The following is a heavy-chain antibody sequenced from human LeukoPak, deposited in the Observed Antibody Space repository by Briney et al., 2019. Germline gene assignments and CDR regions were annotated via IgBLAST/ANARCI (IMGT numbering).Heavy chain of an antibody. CDR2: IRYDGSNK. V-gene: IGHV3-30*02. J-gene: IGHJ6*03. D-gene: IGHD3-22*01. CDR1: GFTFSSYG. CDR3: AREGANYDSSGTLIYYYMDV. Sequence: PGGSLRLSCAASGFTFSSYGMHWVRQAPGKGLEWVAFIRYDGSNKYYADSVKGRFTISRDNSKNTLYLQMNSLRAEDTALYYCAREGANYDSSGTLIYYYMDVWGKGTTVTVSS.